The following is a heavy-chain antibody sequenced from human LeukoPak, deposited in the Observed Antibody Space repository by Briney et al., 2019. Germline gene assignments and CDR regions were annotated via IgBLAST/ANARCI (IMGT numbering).Heavy chain of an antibody. D-gene: IGHD2-21*02. Sequence: GGSLRLSCAASGVTFSNYAMHWVRQAPGKGLDWVASISFDGEKKDYPDPVKGRFSISRDNSRNTVYLQISSLRAEDTAVYYCAKRDRPCSGDCSAPYYFDYWGQGTLVTVSS. V-gene: IGHV3-30*18. CDR1: GVTFSNYA. J-gene: IGHJ4*02. CDR3: AKRDRPCSGDCSAPYYFDY. CDR2: ISFDGEKK.